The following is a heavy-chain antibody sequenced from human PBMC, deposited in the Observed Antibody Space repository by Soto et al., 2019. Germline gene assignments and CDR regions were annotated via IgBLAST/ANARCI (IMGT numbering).Heavy chain of an antibody. D-gene: IGHD1-26*01. Sequence: GGSLRLSCAASGFTFSSYGMHWVRQAPGKGLEWVAVISYDGSNKYYADSVKGRFTISRDNSKNTLYLQMNSLRAEDTAVYYCAKEGGSYYRNWFDPWGQGTLVTVSS. CDR2: ISYDGSNK. CDR1: GFTFSSYG. J-gene: IGHJ5*02. V-gene: IGHV3-30*18. CDR3: AKEGGSYYRNWFDP.